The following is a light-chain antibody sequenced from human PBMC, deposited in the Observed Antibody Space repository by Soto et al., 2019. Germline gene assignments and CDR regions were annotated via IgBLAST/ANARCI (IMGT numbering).Light chain of an antibody. V-gene: IGLV1-40*01. CDR1: RSNIGAGYD. J-gene: IGLJ3*02. CDR2: GNI. Sequence: QSVLTQPPSVSGAPGQRVTISCTGSRSNIGAGYDVHWYQQLPGTAPKVLIYGNINRPSGVPDRFSGSKSGTSASLAITGVQAEDEADYYCQSYDSSLSAWVFGGGTKVTVL. CDR3: QSYDSSLSAWV.